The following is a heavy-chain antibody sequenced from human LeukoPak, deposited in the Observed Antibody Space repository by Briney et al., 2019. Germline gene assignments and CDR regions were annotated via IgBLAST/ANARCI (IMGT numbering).Heavy chain of an antibody. V-gene: IGHV3-23*01. J-gene: IGHJ4*02. CDR1: GFTFSSYA. Sequence: GGSLRLSCAASGFTFSSYAMSWVRQAPGRGLQWVSAISSGGGSTYYADSVKGRFTISRDNSKTTLYLQVNSLRAEDTARYYCAKVLRGYRYGTLDYWGQGTLVTVSS. CDR2: ISSGGGST. CDR3: AKVLRGYRYGTLDY. D-gene: IGHD5-18*01.